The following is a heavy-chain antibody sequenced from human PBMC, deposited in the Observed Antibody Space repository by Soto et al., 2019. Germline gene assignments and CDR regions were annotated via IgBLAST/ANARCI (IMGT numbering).Heavy chain of an antibody. Sequence: SETLSLTCAVYDGSFSGYFWSLIRQPPGKGLEWIGEIHDSGSTNYNPSLKGRVTISVDTSKNQFSLTLTSVTAADTAVYYCARDFGLANQAVDGMDVWGQGTTVTVSS. D-gene: IGHD6-19*01. CDR1: DGSFSGYF. J-gene: IGHJ6*02. CDR2: IHDSGST. V-gene: IGHV4-34*01. CDR3: ARDFGLANQAVDGMDV.